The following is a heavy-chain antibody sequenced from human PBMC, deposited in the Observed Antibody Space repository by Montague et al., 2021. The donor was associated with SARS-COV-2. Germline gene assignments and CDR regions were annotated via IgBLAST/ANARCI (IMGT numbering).Heavy chain of an antibody. J-gene: IGHJ5*02. CDR2: IYWDDDK. D-gene: IGHD6-19*01. V-gene: IGHV2-5*02. Sequence: PALAKPTQTLTLTCTFSGFSLSTSGVGVGWIRQPPGKALEWLALIYWDDDKRYSPSLKSRLPITKDNSKNQVVLAMTNMDPVDTATYYCSHSKSSGWYGDWFDPWGQGTLVTVSS. CDR3: SHSKSSGWYGDWFDP. CDR1: GFSLSTSGVG.